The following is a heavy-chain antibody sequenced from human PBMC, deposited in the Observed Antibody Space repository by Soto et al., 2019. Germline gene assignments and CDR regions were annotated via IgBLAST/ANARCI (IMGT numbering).Heavy chain of an antibody. CDR2: IIPIFGTA. CDR1: GGTFSSYA. CDR3: AGTSGVAAAGHLSYYYYGMDV. Sequence: SVKVSCKASGGTFSSYAISWVRQAPGQGLEWMGGIIPIFGTANYAQKFQGRVTITADESTSTAYMELSSLRSEDTAVYYCAGTSGVAAAGHLSYYYYGMDVWGQGTTVTV. D-gene: IGHD6-13*01. J-gene: IGHJ6*02. V-gene: IGHV1-69*13.